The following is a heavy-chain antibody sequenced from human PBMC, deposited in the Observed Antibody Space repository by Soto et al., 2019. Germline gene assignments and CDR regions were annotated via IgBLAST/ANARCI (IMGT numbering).Heavy chain of an antibody. Sequence: SETLSLTCAVSGGSISSGGYSWSRILQPPGKGLEWIVYIYHSGSTYYNPSLKSRVTISVDRSKNQFSLKLSSVTAADTAVYYCARAKGKWLRFAIRIRGWFDPWGQGTLVTVSS. D-gene: IGHD5-12*01. CDR3: ARAKGKWLRFAIRIRGWFDP. CDR1: GGSISSGGYS. CDR2: IYHSGST. J-gene: IGHJ5*02. V-gene: IGHV4-30-2*01.